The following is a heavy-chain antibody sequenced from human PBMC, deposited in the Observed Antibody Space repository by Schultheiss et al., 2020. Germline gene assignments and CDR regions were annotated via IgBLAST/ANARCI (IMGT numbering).Heavy chain of an antibody. CDR1: GFSFSSYC. Sequence: GESLKISCAASGFSFSSYCMNWVRQAPGKGLEWISYISSSGSTIYYADSVKGRFTISRDNAKNSLYLQMNSLRAEDTAVYYCARALYYDILTGYPVGYWGQGTLVTVSS. J-gene: IGHJ4*02. D-gene: IGHD3-9*01. V-gene: IGHV3-48*04. CDR2: ISSSGSTI. CDR3: ARALYYDILTGYPVGY.